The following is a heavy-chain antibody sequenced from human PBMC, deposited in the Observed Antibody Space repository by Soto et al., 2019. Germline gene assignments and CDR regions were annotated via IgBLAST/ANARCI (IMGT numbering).Heavy chain of an antibody. J-gene: IGHJ6*02. CDR3: ASSARPYGLDV. Sequence: VQLQESGPGLVKPSGTLSLTCAVSGGTIRGRNWWTWVRQPPGKGLEWIGEIYDDGTTNYNPSLKSRVTLSVDESKNQFSLKLISVTAADTAVYYCASSARPYGLDVWGQGTTVTVSS. CDR1: GGTIRGRNW. V-gene: IGHV4-4*02. CDR2: IYDDGTT.